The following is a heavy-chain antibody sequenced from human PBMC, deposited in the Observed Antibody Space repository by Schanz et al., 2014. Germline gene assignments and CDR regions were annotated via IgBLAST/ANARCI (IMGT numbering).Heavy chain of an antibody. CDR1: GFTVSNSY. V-gene: IGHV3-66*01. CDR3: ARDGDFDY. Sequence: EVQLVESGGGLVKPGGSLRLSCAASGFTVSNSYIHWVRQAPGKGLEWVSTIYSSGSTYYADSVKGRFTISRDNSKNTLYLQMNSLRAEDTAVYYCARDGDFDYWGQGTLVTVSS. J-gene: IGHJ4*02. CDR2: IYSSGST.